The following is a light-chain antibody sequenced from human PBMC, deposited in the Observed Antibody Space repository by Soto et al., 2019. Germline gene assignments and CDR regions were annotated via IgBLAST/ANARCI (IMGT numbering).Light chain of an antibody. Sequence: ELVLTQSPGTLSLSPGERATLSCRASQSVGSFLAWYQQKPGQAPRLLIYDTSIRATGIPARFSGSGSGTDFTLTISSLEPEDFAVYYCQQRNSWPPTFTFGQGTRLEIK. J-gene: IGKJ5*01. CDR3: QQRNSWPPTFT. CDR2: DTS. CDR1: QSVGSF. V-gene: IGKV3-11*01.